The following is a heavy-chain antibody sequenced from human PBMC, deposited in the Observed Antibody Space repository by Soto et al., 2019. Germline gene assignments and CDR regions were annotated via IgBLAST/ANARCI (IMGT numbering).Heavy chain of an antibody. V-gene: IGHV1-69*01. Sequence: SVKVNCKASGGTFSSYAISWVRQANGQVLEWMGGIIPIFGTANYAQKFQGRVTITADESTSTAYMELSSLRSEDTAVYYCARAWAAAATEVLFFYGMDVWGQGTTVTVSS. CDR2: IIPIFGTA. CDR1: GGTFSSYA. D-gene: IGHD6-13*01. CDR3: ARAWAAAATEVLFFYGMDV. J-gene: IGHJ6*02.